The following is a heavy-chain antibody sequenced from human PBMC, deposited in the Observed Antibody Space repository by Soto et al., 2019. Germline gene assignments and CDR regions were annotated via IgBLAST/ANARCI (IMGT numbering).Heavy chain of an antibody. Sequence: SGPTLVNPTQTLTQTCTFSGFSLSTSGVGVGWIRQPPGKALEWLALIYWDDDKRYSPSLRSRLTITKDTSKNQVVLTMTNMDPVDTATYYCIQSRCGGDCLQSYASYYYYGMDVWGQGTTVTVSS. J-gene: IGHJ6*02. CDR1: GFSLSTSGVG. CDR2: IYWDDDK. V-gene: IGHV2-5*02. CDR3: IQSRCGGDCLQSYASYYYYGMDV. D-gene: IGHD2-21*02.